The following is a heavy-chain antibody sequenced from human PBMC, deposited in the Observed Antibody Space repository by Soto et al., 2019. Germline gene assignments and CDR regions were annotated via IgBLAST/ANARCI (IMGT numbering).Heavy chain of an antibody. J-gene: IGHJ4*02. CDR3: AREATGDIGRIDY. CDR2: IYYSGST. D-gene: IGHD5-12*01. V-gene: IGHV4-30-4*01. CDR1: GGSISSGDYY. Sequence: PSETLSLTCTVSGGSISSGDYYWSWIRQPPGKGLEWIGYIYYSGSTYYNPSLKSRVTISVDTSKNQFSLKLSSVTAADTAVYYCAREATGDIGRIDYWGQGTLVTVSS.